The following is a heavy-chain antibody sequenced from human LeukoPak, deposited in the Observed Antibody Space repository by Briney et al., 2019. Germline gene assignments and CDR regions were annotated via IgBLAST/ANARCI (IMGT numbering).Heavy chain of an antibody. V-gene: IGHV3-7*03. J-gene: IGHJ6*02. Sequence: GGSLRLSCAASGFTFSSYWMSWVRQAPGKGLEWVANIKQDGSEKYYVDSVKGRFTISRDNAKNSLYLQMNSLRAEDTAVYYCAREGVVVVSAASTDYYYYYGMDAWGQGTTVTVSS. CDR3: AREGVVVVSAASTDYYYYYGMDA. CDR2: IKQDGSEK. D-gene: IGHD2-15*01. CDR1: GFTFSSYW.